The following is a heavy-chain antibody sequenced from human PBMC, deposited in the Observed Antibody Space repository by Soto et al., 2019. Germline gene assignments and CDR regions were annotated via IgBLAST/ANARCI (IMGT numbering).Heavy chain of an antibody. CDR1: GYTFTNYG. J-gene: IGHJ6*02. D-gene: IGHD1-1*01. V-gene: IGHV1-18*01. CDR3: ARGVYWNYAMAV. CDR2: TSANNGNS. Sequence: ASVKVSCKASGYTFTNYGGSWVRQAPGQGLEWMGWTSANNGNSNYAQKFQGRLTVTTDTSTTIAYMELMSLRSDDSAVYYCARGVYWNYAMAVWGQGTTVTVSS.